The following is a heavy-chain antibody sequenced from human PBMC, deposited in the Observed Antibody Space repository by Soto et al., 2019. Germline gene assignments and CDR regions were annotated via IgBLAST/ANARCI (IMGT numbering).Heavy chain of an antibody. V-gene: IGHV4-34*01. D-gene: IGHD3-22*01. Sequence: SETLSLICTVSGDTISNYYWTWIRQPPGKGLEWIGEINHSGSTNYYSSLKSRVTISVDTSRNQFSLKLSSVTAADTAVYYYARSRYYDSSGYRALDAFDIWGQGTMVTVSS. CDR2: INHSGST. J-gene: IGHJ3*02. CDR1: GDTISNYY. CDR3: ARSRYYDSSGYRALDAFDI.